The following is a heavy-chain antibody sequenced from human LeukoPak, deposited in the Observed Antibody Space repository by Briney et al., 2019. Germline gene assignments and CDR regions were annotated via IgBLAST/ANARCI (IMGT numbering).Heavy chain of an antibody. CDR3: STVVSGGWYRGY. Sequence: GRSLRLSCAASGFTFSRYGMHWVRQAPGKGLEWVAVIWYDGSNKYYADSVKGRFTISRDNSKSTVSLQMNSLRAEDTAVYYCSTVVSGGWYRGYWGQGTLVTVSS. CDR1: GFTFSRYG. V-gene: IGHV3-33*01. CDR2: IWYDGSNK. D-gene: IGHD6-13*01. J-gene: IGHJ4*02.